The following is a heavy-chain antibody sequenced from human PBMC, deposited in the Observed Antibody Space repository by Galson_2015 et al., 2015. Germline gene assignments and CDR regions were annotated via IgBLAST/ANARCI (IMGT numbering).Heavy chain of an antibody. Sequence: SLRLSCAASGFTFSSYEMNWVRQAPGKGLEWVSYISSSGSTIYYADSVKGRFTISRDNAKNSLYLQMNSLRAEDTAVYYCARDGVTAVADYWGQGTLVTVSS. CDR3: ARDGVTAVADY. CDR2: ISSSGSTI. D-gene: IGHD4-23*01. CDR1: GFTFSSYE. J-gene: IGHJ4*02. V-gene: IGHV3-48*03.